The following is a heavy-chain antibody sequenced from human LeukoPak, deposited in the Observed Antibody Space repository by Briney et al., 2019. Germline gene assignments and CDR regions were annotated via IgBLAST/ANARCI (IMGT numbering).Heavy chain of an antibody. V-gene: IGHV1-46*01. Sequence: ASVKVSCKASGYSFTSYYMHWVRQAPGQGLEWMGLINPSGSSTTYAQKFQGRVTMTRDMFTSTDYMELTSLTSDDTAVYYCARDNSVGETAWWFDPWGEGTLVTVSS. D-gene: IGHD1-26*01. CDR3: ARDNSVGETAWWFDP. CDR1: GYSFTSYY. CDR2: INPSGSST. J-gene: IGHJ5*02.